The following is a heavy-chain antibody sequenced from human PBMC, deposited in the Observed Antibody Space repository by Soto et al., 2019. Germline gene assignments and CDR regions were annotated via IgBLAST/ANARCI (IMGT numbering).Heavy chain of an antibody. CDR2: INHFGSP. J-gene: IGHJ4*02. CDR1: NGSFMGYY. Sequence: KSSETLSLTCGVYNGSFMGYYWTWVRQPPGKGLEWIGEINHFGSPNYNPSLKSRVAISIDTSKHQFSLSLRSLTAADTAVYYCASLNGGRFLDKGDYWGQGILVTVSS. CDR3: ASLNGGRFLDKGDY. V-gene: IGHV4-34*01. D-gene: IGHD3-3*01.